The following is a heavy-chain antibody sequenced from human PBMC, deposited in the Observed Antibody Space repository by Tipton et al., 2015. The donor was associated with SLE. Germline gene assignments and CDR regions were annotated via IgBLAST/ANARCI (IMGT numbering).Heavy chain of an antibody. D-gene: IGHD3-10*01. J-gene: IGHJ3*01. CDR3: ARAGVLAGFDL. Sequence: SLRLSCAASGFTFSDYYMSWIRQAPGKGLEWVSYISSRGPAIYYADSVKGRFTISRDNAKNSLYLQMNSLRAEDTGLYYCARAGVLAGFDLWGQGTMVIVSS. CDR2: ISSRGPAI. CDR1: GFTFSDYY. V-gene: IGHV3-11*04.